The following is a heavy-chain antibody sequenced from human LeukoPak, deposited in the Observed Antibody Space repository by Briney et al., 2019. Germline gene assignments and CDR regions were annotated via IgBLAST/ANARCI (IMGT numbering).Heavy chain of an antibody. J-gene: IGHJ4*02. D-gene: IGHD1-26*01. CDR3: ARDLGSYYDS. CDR1: GGSISSYY. Sequence: PSETLSLTCTFSGGSISSYYWSWIRQPPGKGLEWMGYIYYSGITNYNSSLKGRVTMSVDTSKNQFSLKLSSLTAADTAVYYCARDLGSYYDSWGQGTLVTVSS. CDR2: IYYSGIT. V-gene: IGHV4-59*01.